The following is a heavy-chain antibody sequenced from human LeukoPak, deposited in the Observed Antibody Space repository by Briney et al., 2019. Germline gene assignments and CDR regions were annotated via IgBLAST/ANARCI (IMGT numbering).Heavy chain of an antibody. J-gene: IGHJ5*02. Sequence: PGRSLRLSCAAPGFTFSSYWMSWVRQAPGKGLEWVANIKQDGSEKYYVDSVKGRFTISRDNAKNSLYLQMNSLRAEDTAVYYCARDYSGCSWGQGTLVTVSS. D-gene: IGHD6-19*01. CDR1: GFTFSSYW. CDR3: ARDYSGCS. V-gene: IGHV3-7*01. CDR2: IKQDGSEK.